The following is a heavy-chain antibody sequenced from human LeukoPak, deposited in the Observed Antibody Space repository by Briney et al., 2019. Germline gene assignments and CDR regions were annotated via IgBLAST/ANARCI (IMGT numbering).Heavy chain of an antibody. CDR3: ARVTTLTTNIRFFDY. J-gene: IGHJ4*02. V-gene: IGHV3-21*01. Sequence: GGSLRLSCAASGFTVSTNYMNWVRQAPGKGLEWVSSISSSSSYIYYADSVKGRFTISRDNAKNSLYLQMNSLRAEDTAVYYCARVTTLTTNIRFFDYWGQGTLVTVSS. D-gene: IGHD4-11*01. CDR2: ISSSSSYI. CDR1: GFTVSTNY.